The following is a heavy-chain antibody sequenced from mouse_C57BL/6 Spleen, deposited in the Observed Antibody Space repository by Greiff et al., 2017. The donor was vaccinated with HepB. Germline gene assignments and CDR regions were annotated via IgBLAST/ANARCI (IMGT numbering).Heavy chain of an antibody. D-gene: IGHD2-3*01. J-gene: IGHJ2*01. Sequence: VKVVESGPGLVQPSQSLSITCTVSGFSLTSYGVHWVRQSPGKGLEWLGVIWSGGSTDYNAAFISRLSISKDNSKSQVFFKMNSLQADDTAIYYCARNLIYDGYPYYFDYWGQGTTLTVSS. CDR2: IWSGGST. V-gene: IGHV2-2*01. CDR1: GFSLTSYG. CDR3: ARNLIYDGYPYYFDY.